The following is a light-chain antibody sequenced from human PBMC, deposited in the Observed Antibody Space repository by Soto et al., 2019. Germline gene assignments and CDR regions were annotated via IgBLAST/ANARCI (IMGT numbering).Light chain of an antibody. CDR2: DVS. V-gene: IGKV3-11*01. CDR1: QSLAKSF. J-gene: IGKJ1*01. CDR3: QQRSNWPRT. Sequence: GSLSVSPGEGATLSCRASQSLAKSFIAWYQQKPGQAPRLLIYDVSNRATGIPARFGGSGSGTDFTLTISSLEPEDFAVYYCQQRSNWPRTFGQGTKVDIK.